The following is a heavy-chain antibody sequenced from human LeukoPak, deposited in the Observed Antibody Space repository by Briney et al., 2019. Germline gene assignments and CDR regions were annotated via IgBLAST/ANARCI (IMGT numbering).Heavy chain of an antibody. D-gene: IGHD3-22*01. CDR3: ARLAYYYDSSGYYYKLFDY. Sequence: SETLSLTCAVYGGSFSGYYWSWIRQPPGKGLEWIGEINHSGSTNYNPSLKSRVTISVDTSKNQFSLKLSSVTAADTAVYYCARLAYYYDSSGYYYKLFDYWGQGTLVTVSS. CDR2: INHSGST. CDR1: GGSFSGYY. V-gene: IGHV4-34*01. J-gene: IGHJ4*02.